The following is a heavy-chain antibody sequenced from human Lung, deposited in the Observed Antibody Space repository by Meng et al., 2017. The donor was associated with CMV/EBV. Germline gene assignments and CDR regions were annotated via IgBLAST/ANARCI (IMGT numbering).Heavy chain of an antibody. CDR1: GFILSSYT. V-gene: IGHV3-23*01. D-gene: IGHD2-2*01. Sequence: ESXKPPRPAPGFILSSYTMNRVRQAPGKGLEWISGISSSGGTTYYADSVKGRLTISRDNSDGNVYLEMNSLRAEYTAIYYCPKAADVCQLLEYYFDAWGQGXLVTVSS. CDR3: PKAADVCQLLEYYFDA. CDR2: ISSSGGTT. J-gene: IGHJ4*03.